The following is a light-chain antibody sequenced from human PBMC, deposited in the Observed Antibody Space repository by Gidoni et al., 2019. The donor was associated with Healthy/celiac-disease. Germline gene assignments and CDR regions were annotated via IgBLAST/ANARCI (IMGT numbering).Light chain of an antibody. CDR1: QSISSY. Sequence: DIPMPQSPSSLSASVGDRVTITCRASQSISSYLNWYQQKPGKAPKLLIYAASSLQSGVPSRFSGSGSGKDFTLTISSLQHEDFATYYCQQSYSTLLTFGEGTKVEIK. J-gene: IGKJ4*01. CDR3: QQSYSTLLT. CDR2: AAS. V-gene: IGKV1-39*01.